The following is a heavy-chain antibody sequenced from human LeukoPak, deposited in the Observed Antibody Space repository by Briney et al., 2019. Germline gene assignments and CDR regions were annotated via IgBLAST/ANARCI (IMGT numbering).Heavy chain of an antibody. CDR3: ARVDVSRDWFDP. V-gene: IGHV1-18*01. Sequence: ASVKVSCKASGGTFSSYAISWVRQAPGQGLEWMGWISAYNGNTNYAQKLQGRVTMTTDTSTSTAYMELRSLRSDDTAVYYCARVDVSRDWFDPWGQGTLVTVSS. D-gene: IGHD3-10*02. CDR1: GGTFSSYA. CDR2: ISAYNGNT. J-gene: IGHJ5*02.